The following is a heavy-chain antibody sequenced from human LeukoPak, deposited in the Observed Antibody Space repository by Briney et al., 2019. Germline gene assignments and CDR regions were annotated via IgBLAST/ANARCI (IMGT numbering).Heavy chain of an antibody. CDR3: ARHGYSSGSLAWFDP. CDR1: GGSISSYY. Sequence: SETLSLTCTVAGGSISSYYWSWIRQPSGKGLEWIGYIYYSGSTNYNPSLKSRVTISVDTSKNQFSLKLSSVTAAGTAVYYCARHGYSSGSLAWFDPWGQGTQVTVSS. CDR2: IYYSGST. D-gene: IGHD6-19*01. V-gene: IGHV4-59*01. J-gene: IGHJ5*02.